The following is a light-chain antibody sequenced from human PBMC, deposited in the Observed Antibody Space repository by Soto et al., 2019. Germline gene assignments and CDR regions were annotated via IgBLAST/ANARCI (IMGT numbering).Light chain of an antibody. V-gene: IGKV1-6*01. Sequence: IQMTQSPSSLSASVGDRVTITCRASQSISSYLNWYQQKPGKAPKLLIYAASSLQTGVPSRFSGSGSGTDFTLTISSLQPEDFATYYCLQDYRYPPWTFGQGTKVDI. J-gene: IGKJ1*01. CDR3: LQDYRYPPWT. CDR2: AAS. CDR1: QSISSY.